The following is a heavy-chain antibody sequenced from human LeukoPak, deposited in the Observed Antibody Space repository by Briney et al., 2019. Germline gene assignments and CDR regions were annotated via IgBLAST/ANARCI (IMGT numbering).Heavy chain of an antibody. V-gene: IGHV1-69*06. CDR1: GGTFSSYA. J-gene: IGHJ4*02. CDR3: ATAGDPYYDSSGSTSYDY. CDR2: IIPIFGTA. D-gene: IGHD3-22*01. Sequence: GSSVKVSCKASGGTFSSYAISWVRQAPGQGLEWMGGIIPIFGTANYAQKFQGRVTMTEDTSTDTAYMELSSLRSEDTAVYYCATAGDPYYDSSGSTSYDYWGQGTLVTVSS.